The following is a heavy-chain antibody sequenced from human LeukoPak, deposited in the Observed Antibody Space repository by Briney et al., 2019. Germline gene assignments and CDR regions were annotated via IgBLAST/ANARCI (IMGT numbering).Heavy chain of an antibody. CDR2: IYYSGST. J-gene: IGHJ4*02. D-gene: IGHD1-26*01. CDR3: ARGYSGSSLDY. V-gene: IGHV4-59*08. Sequence: SETLSLTCTVSGGSISSYYWSWIRQPPGKGLEWIGYIYYSGSTNYNPSLKSRVTISVDTSKNQFSLKLSSVTAADTAVYYRARGYSGSSLDYWGQGTLVTVSS. CDR1: GGSISSYY.